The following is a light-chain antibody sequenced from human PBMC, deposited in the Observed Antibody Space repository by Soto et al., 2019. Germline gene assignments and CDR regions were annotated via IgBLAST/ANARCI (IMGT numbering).Light chain of an antibody. CDR1: RSFASSY. CDR3: QQYGASPPYT. J-gene: IGKJ2*01. CDR2: AAS. V-gene: IGKV3-20*01. Sequence: EIVLTQSPGTLSLSPGERATLSCRASRSFASSYLAWYQQRPGQAPRLLIYAASHRATGIPDRFSGSGSGTDFTLTINRLEAEDSAVYYCQQYGASPPYTFGQGTKVDIK.